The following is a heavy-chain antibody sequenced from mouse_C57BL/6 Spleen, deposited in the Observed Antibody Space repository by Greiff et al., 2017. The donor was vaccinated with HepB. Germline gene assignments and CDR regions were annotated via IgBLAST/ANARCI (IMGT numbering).Heavy chain of an antibody. V-gene: IGHV5-6*01. CDR1: GFTFSSYG. CDR2: ISSGGSYT. Sequence: EVQLVESGGDLVKPGGSLKLSCAASGFTFSSYGMSWVRQTPDKRLEWVATISSGGSYTYYPDSVKGRFTISRDNAKNTLYLQMSSLKSEDTAMYYCARPRYYYGSKDAMDYWGQGTSVTVSS. CDR3: ARPRYYYGSKDAMDY. D-gene: IGHD1-1*01. J-gene: IGHJ4*01.